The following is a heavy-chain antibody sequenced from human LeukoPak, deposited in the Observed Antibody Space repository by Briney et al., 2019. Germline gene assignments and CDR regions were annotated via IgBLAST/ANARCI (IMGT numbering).Heavy chain of an antibody. Sequence: LEWVAVISYDGSNKYYADSVKGRFTISRDNSKNTLYLQMNSLRAEDTAVYYCARDAALNHWGQGTLVTVSS. D-gene: IGHD2-8*01. V-gene: IGHV3-30*04. CDR2: ISYDGSNK. CDR3: ARDAALNH. J-gene: IGHJ5*02.